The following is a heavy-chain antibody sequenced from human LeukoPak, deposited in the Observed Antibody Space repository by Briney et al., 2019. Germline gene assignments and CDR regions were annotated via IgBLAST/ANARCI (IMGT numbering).Heavy chain of an antibody. J-gene: IGHJ4*02. V-gene: IGHV4-4*07. CDR2: IYTSGST. CDR1: GGSISSYY. Sequence: SETLSLTCTVSGGSISSYYWSWIRQPAGKGLEWIGRIYTSGSTNYNPSLKSRVTISVDTSKNQFSLKLSSVTAADTAVYYCARGGYSGSYYPFDYWGQGTLVTVSS. CDR3: ARGGYSGSYYPFDY. D-gene: IGHD1-26*01.